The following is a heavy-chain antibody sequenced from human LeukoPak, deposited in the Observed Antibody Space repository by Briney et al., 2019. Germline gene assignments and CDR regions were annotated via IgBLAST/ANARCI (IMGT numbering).Heavy chain of an antibody. V-gene: IGHV4-34*01. CDR3: ATPSGSYYYYYGMDV. Sequence: KPSETLSLTCAVYGGSFSGYYWSWIRQPPGKGLEWIGEINHSGSTSYNPSLKSRVTISVDTSKNQFSLKLSSVTAADTAVYYCATPSGSYYYYYGMDVWGQGTTVTVSS. CDR1: GGSFSGYY. D-gene: IGHD1-26*01. CDR2: INHSGST. J-gene: IGHJ6*02.